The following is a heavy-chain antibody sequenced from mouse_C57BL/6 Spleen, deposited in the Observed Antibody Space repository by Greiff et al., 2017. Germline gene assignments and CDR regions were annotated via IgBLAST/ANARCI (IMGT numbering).Heavy chain of an antibody. CDR1: GYTFTDYY. CDR3: AEWGYDYEGVDY. J-gene: IGHJ2*01. D-gene: IGHD2-4*01. CDR2: ISPNNGGT. Sequence: VQLQQSGPELVKPGASVKISCKASGYTFTDYYMNWVKQSHGKSLEWIGDISPNNGGTSYNQKFKGKATLTVDKSSSTAYMKLRSLTSEDSAVYYCAEWGYDYEGVDYWGQGTTLTVSS. V-gene: IGHV1-26*01.